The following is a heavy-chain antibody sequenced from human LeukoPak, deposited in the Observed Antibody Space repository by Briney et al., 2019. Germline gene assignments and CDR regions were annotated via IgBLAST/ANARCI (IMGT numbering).Heavy chain of an antibody. Sequence: SGPTLVKPTQTLTLTCTFSGFSLSTSGVGVGWIRQPPGKALEWLALIYWDDDKRYSPSLKSRLTITKDASKNQVVLTMTNMDPVDTATYYCSRTTMRFKWFDPWGQGTLVTVSS. CDR3: SRTTMRFKWFDP. CDR1: GFSLSTSGVG. D-gene: IGHD3-22*01. V-gene: IGHV2-5*02. CDR2: IYWDDDK. J-gene: IGHJ5*02.